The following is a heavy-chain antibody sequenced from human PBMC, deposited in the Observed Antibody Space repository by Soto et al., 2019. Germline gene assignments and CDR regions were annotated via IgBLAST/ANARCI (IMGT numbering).Heavy chain of an antibody. CDR1: GFTFSSYA. CDR2: ISGSGGST. J-gene: IGHJ4*02. D-gene: IGHD1-26*01. Sequence: GGSLRLSCAASGFTFSSYAMSWVRQAPGKGLEWVSAISGSGGSTYYADSVKGRFTISRDSSKNTLYLQMNSLRAEDTAVYYCAKGRGGSYSGYFDYWGQGTLVTVSS. CDR3: AKGRGGSYSGYFDY. V-gene: IGHV3-23*01.